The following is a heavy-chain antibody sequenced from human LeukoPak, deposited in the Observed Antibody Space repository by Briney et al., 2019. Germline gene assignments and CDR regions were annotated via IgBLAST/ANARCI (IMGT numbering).Heavy chain of an antibody. CDR2: IYSTGST. CDR3: ARDGYCSSSTCYDY. Sequence: PSETLSLSCTVSGGSISSHYWSWIRQPAGKGMEWVGRIYSTGSTNYNPSLKSRVTMSVDTSKNQFSLKLSSVTAADTAVYYCARDGYCSSSTCYDYWGQGTLVTVYS. D-gene: IGHD2-2*01. V-gene: IGHV4-4*07. CDR1: GGSISSHY. J-gene: IGHJ4*02.